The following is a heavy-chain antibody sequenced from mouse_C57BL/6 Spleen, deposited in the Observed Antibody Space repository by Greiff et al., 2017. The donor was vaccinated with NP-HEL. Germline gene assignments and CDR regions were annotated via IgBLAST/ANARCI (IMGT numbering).Heavy chain of an antibody. CDR2: IDPSDSYT. V-gene: IGHV1-69*01. J-gene: IGHJ1*03. D-gene: IGHD3-1*01. CDR1: GYTFTSYW. Sequence: VQLQQPGAELVMPGASVKLSCKASGYTFTSYWMHWVKQRPGQGLEWIGEIDPSDSYTNYNQKFKGKSTLTVDKSSSTAYMQLSSLTSEDSAVYYCARSSGSYWYFDVWGTVTTVTVSS. CDR3: ARSSGSYWYFDV.